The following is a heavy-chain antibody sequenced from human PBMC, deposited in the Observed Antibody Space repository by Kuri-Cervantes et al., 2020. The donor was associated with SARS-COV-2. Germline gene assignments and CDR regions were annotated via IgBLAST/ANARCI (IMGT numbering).Heavy chain of an antibody. CDR3: ANTIVVVPAASPDAFDI. CDR2: INHSGST. V-gene: IGHV4-34*01. D-gene: IGHD2-2*01. CDR1: GGSFSGYY. J-gene: IGHJ3*02. Sequence: SETLSLTCAVCGGSFSGYYWSWIRQPPGKGLEWIGEINHSGSTNYNPSLKSRVTISVDTSKNQFSLKLSSVTAANTAVYYCANTIVVVPAASPDAFDIWGQGTMVTVSS.